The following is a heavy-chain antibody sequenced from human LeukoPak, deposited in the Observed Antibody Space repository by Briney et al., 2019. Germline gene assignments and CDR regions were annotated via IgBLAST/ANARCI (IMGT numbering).Heavy chain of an antibody. D-gene: IGHD3-10*01. V-gene: IGHV3-23*01. J-gene: IGHJ5*02. CDR3: AKAGRSGSYYNTNWFDP. CDR2: ISGSGGST. Sequence: GGSLRLSCAASGFTFSSYAMSWVRQALGKGLEWVSGISGSGGSTNYADSVKGRFTISRDNSKNTLYLQMNSLRAEDTAVYYCAKAGRSGSYYNTNWFDPWGQGTLVTVSS. CDR1: GFTFSSYA.